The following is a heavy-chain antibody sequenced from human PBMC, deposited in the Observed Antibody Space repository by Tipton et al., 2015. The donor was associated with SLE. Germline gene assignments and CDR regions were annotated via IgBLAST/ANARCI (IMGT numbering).Heavy chain of an antibody. Sequence: GSLRLSCAASGFTVSSNYMSWVCQAPGKGLEWVSVIYSGGSTFYADSVKGRFTISRDNSKNTLYLQMNSLRAEDTAVYYCASTYGTPAFDIWGQGTMVTVSS. V-gene: IGHV3-53*01. CDR3: ASTYGTPAFDI. CDR1: GFTVSSNY. CDR2: IYSGGST. D-gene: IGHD1-26*01. J-gene: IGHJ3*02.